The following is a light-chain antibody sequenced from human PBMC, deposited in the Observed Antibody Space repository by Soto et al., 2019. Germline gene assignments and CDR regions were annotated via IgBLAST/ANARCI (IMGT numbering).Light chain of an antibody. V-gene: IGKV1-5*03. J-gene: IGKJ1*01. Sequence: IQMTQSPSTLSASVGDRVTITCRARQSISSLLAWYQQKPGKAPKLLIYKASSLESGVPSRFSGSGSGTEFTLTISSLQPDDFATYYCQQYNSYSPWTFGQGTKVEIK. CDR1: QSISSL. CDR2: KAS. CDR3: QQYNSYSPWT.